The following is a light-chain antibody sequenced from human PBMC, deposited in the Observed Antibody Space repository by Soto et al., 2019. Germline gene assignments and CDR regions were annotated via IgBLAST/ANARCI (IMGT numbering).Light chain of an antibody. CDR2: DTS. V-gene: IGLV7-46*01. Sequence: QAVVTQEPSLTVSPGGIVTLTCGSNTGAVTSGHYPHWLQQRPGQAPRTLIYDTSNKQSWTPARFSGSLLGGKAALTLSGAQPEDEADYYCLLSYSGGNWVFGGGTKLTVL. CDR3: LLSYSGGNWV. CDR1: TGAVTSGHY. J-gene: IGLJ3*02.